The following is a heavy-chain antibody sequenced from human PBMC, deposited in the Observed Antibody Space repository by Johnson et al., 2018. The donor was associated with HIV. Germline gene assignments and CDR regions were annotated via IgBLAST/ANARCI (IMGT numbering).Heavy chain of an antibody. J-gene: IGHJ3*02. D-gene: IGHD1-26*01. CDR2: IRYDGSNK. V-gene: IGHV3-30*02. Sequence: QVQLVESGGGLVQPGGSLRLSCAASGFTFSSYGMHWVRQAPGKGLEWVAFIRYDGSNKYYADSVKGRFTISRDNSKNTLYLQMNSLRAEDTAVYYCAKDPVGATWAFDIWGQGTMVTVSS. CDR1: GFTFSSYG. CDR3: AKDPVGATWAFDI.